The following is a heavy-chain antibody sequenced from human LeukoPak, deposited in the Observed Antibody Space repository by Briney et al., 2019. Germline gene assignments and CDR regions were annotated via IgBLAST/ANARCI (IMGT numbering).Heavy chain of an antibody. D-gene: IGHD3-10*01. J-gene: IGHJ4*02. V-gene: IGHV3-48*03. CDR3: ARVELLWFGELLGVNDY. Sequence: PGGSLRLSCAASGYTFSSHEMNWVRQAPGKGLEWVSYISSSGSTIYYADSVKGRFTISRDNAKNSLYLQMNSLRAEDTAVYYCARVELLWFGELLGVNDYWGQGTLVTVSS. CDR2: ISSSGSTI. CDR1: GYTFSSHE.